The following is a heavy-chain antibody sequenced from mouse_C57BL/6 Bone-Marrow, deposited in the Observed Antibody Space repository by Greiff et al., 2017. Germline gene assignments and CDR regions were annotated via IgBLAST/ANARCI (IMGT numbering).Heavy chain of an antibody. V-gene: IGHV8-12*01. CDR2: IYWDDDK. CDR3: ARERLRKGFYAMDY. Sequence: QVTLKVCGPGILQSSQTLTLTCSFSGFSLSTSGMGVSWFRQPSGKGLELLAHIYWDDDKRYNPSLKSRLTISKDTSRNKVFLKITSVDTADTAKYYCARERLRKGFYAMDYWSQGTSVTVSS. CDR1: GFSLSTSGMG. D-gene: IGHD2-4*01. J-gene: IGHJ4*01.